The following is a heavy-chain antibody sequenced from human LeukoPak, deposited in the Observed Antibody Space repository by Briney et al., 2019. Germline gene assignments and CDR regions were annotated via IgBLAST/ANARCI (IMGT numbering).Heavy chain of an antibody. CDR2: IYYSGST. V-gene: IGHV4-61*01. CDR3: ARESYGYSYAGYDY. J-gene: IGHJ4*02. Sequence: SETLSLTCTVSGGSVSSGSYYWSWIRQPPGKGLEWIGYIYYSGSTNYNPSLKSRVTISVDTSKNQFSLKLSSVTAADTAVYYCARESYGYSYAGYDYWGQGTLVTVSS. CDR1: GGSVSSGSYY. D-gene: IGHD5-18*01.